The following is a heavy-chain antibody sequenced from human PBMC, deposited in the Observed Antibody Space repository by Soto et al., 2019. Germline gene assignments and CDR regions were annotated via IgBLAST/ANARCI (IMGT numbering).Heavy chain of an antibody. V-gene: IGHV3-66*01. CDR1: GFTVSSNY. J-gene: IGHJ3*02. D-gene: IGHD2-15*01. Sequence: GGSLRLSCAASGFTVSSNYMSWVRQAPGKGLEWVSVIYSGGSTYYADSVKGRFTISRDNSKNTLYLQMNSLRAEDTAVYYCARDLTYCSGGSCYSGDAFDIWGQGTMVTVSS. CDR2: IYSGGST. CDR3: ARDLTYCSGGSCYSGDAFDI.